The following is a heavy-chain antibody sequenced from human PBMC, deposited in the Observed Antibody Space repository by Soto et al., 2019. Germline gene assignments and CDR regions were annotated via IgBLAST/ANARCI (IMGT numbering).Heavy chain of an antibody. CDR3: TTGYCTNGVCWEYYFDY. D-gene: IGHD2-8*01. J-gene: IGHJ4*02. CDR2: IKSKTDGGTT. V-gene: IGHV3-15*07. CDR1: GFTFSNAW. Sequence: PGGSLRLSCAASGFTFSNAWMNWVRQAPGKGLEWVGRIKSKTDGGTTDYAAPVKGRFTISRDDSKNTLYLQMNSLKTEDTAVYYCTTGYCTNGVCWEYYFDYWGQGTLVTVSS.